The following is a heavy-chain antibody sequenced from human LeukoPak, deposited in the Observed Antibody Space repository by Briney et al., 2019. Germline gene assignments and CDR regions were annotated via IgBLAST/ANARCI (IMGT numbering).Heavy chain of an antibody. Sequence: GASVKVSCKASGYTFTIFGISWVRQAPGQGLEWMGWISAYNGNTNYAQKLQGRVAMTTDTSTSTAYMELRSLRSDDTALYYCVRDRGELPHSHFDFWGQGTLVTVSS. D-gene: IGHD1-26*01. CDR1: GYTFTIFG. V-gene: IGHV1-18*01. CDR2: ISAYNGNT. CDR3: VRDRGELPHSHFDF. J-gene: IGHJ4*02.